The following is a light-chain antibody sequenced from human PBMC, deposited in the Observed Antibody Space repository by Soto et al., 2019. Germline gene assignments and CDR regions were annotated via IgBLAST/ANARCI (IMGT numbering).Light chain of an antibody. V-gene: IGKV1-9*01. CDR1: QGISSY. CDR2: AAS. Sequence: IPLTQSPSSLSASVGDRVTITCRASQGISSYLAWYQQKPGKAPKLLIYAASHLQSGVPSRFSGSGSGTDFTLTIRSLQPEDFATYYCQQLNSYPLTVGQGTRLEIK. CDR3: QQLNSYPLT. J-gene: IGKJ5*01.